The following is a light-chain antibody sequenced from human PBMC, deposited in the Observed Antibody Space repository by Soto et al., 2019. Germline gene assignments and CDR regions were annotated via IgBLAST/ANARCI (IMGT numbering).Light chain of an antibody. V-gene: IGKV3-20*01. CDR3: QQYGSSPT. CDR1: QSVGKY. CDR2: GAS. J-gene: IGKJ1*01. Sequence: EIVMTQSPATLSLSPGERATLSCRASQSVGKYLVWYQQKPGQAPSLLIYGASSRATGIPDRFSGSGSGTDFTLTISRLEPEDFAVYYCQQYGSSPTFGQGTKVDIK.